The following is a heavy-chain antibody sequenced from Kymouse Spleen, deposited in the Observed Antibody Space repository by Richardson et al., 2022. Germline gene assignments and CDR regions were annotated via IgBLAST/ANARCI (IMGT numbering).Heavy chain of an antibody. V-gene: IGHV4-34*01. D-gene: IGHD3-10*01. J-gene: IGHJ4*02. CDR1: GGSFSGYY. Sequence: QVQLQQWGAGLLKPSETLSLTCAVYGGSFSGYYWSWIRQPPGKGLEWIGEINHSGSTNYNPSLKSRVTISVDTSKNQFSLKLSSVTAADTAVYYCARAPYYYGSYGDYWGQGTLVTVSS. CDR3: ARAPYYYGSYGDY. CDR2: INHSGST.